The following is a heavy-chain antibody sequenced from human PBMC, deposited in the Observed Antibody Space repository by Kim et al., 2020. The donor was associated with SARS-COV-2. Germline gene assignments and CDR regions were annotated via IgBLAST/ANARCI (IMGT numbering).Heavy chain of an antibody. CDR2: ISGSGGST. V-gene: IGHV3-23*01. D-gene: IGHD6-13*01. Sequence: GGSLRLSCAASGFTFSSYAMSWVRQAPGKGLEWVSAISGSGGSTYYADSVKGRFTISRENSKNTLYLQMNSLRTEDTAVYYCAKDQRAAAGTFYYFDYWGQGTLVTVSS. CDR3: AKDQRAAAGTFYYFDY. J-gene: IGHJ4*02. CDR1: GFTFSSYA.